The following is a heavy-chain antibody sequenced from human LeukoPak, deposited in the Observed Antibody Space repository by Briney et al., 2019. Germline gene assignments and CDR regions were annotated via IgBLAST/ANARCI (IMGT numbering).Heavy chain of an antibody. CDR2: IYYSGST. CDR3: ARYPRNDYGDLLFDY. Sequence: SETLSLTCTVSGGSISSYYWSWIRQPPGKGLEWIGYIYYSGSTNYNPALKSRVTISVDTSKNQFPLKLSSVTAADTAVYYCARYPRNDYGDLLFDYWGQGTLVTVSS. D-gene: IGHD4-17*01. J-gene: IGHJ4*02. CDR1: GGSISSYY. V-gene: IGHV4-59*01.